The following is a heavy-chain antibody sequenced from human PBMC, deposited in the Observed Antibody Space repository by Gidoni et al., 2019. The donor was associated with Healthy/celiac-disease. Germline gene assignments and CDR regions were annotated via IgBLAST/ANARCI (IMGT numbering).Heavy chain of an antibody. CDR3: ARVPQGSIAVAGIFEGGYGMDV. D-gene: IGHD6-19*01. CDR2: ISAYNGNT. Sequence: QAPGQGLEWMGWISAYNGNTNYAQKLQGRVTMTTDTSTSTAYMELRSLRSDDTAVYYCARVPQGSIAVAGIFEGGYGMDVWGQGTTVTVSS. J-gene: IGHJ6*02. V-gene: IGHV1-18*01.